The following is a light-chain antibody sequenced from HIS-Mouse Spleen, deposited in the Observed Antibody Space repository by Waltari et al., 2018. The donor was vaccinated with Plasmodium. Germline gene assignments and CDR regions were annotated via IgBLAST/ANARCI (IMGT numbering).Light chain of an antibody. J-gene: IGLJ3*02. CDR3: YSTDSSGNHLWV. Sequence: SYELTQPPSVSVSPGQTARITCSGAALPKKYAYWYKQKSGQAPVLVIYEDSKRPSGIPERFSGSSSGTMATLTISGAQVEDEADYYCYSTDSSGNHLWVFGGGTKLTVL. CDR1: ALPKKY. V-gene: IGLV3-10*01. CDR2: EDS.